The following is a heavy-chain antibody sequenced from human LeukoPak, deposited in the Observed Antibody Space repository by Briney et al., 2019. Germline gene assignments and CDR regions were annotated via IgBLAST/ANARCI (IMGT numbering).Heavy chain of an antibody. V-gene: IGHV3-23*01. CDR3: AKVPIHYGLDV. CDR1: GFTFNNYA. CDR2: LSGSGSYT. J-gene: IGHJ6*02. Sequence: GGSLRLSCAASGFTFNNYAMSWVRRAPGKELEWGSGLSGSGSYTYYADSVKGRFTISRDNSKNTLYLQMTSLRAEDTAVYYCAKVPIHYGLDVWGQGTTVTVSS.